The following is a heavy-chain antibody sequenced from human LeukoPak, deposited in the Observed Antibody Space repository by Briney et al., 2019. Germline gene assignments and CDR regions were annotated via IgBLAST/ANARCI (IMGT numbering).Heavy chain of an antibody. V-gene: IGHV3-23*01. CDR1: GFNFSNYA. D-gene: IGHD3-22*01. CDR2: IGGSGSST. Sequence: GGSLRLSCAASGFNFSNYAMTWVRQAPGKGLEWVSAIGGSGSSTYYADSVKGRFTISRDNSKNTLYLQMNSLRAEDTAVYYCASSPHSNYYDSPRAFDIWGQGTMVTVSS. CDR3: ASSPHSNYYDSPRAFDI. J-gene: IGHJ3*02.